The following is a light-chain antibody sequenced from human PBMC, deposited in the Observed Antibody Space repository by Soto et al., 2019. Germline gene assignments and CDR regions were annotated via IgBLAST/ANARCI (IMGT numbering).Light chain of an antibody. CDR1: QSVSSS. V-gene: IGKV3-15*01. J-gene: IGKJ4*01. CDR2: GAS. Sequence: EIVMTQSPATLSVSPGERATLSCWASQSVSSSLAWYQQKPGQAPRLLIYGASTRATGIPARFSGSGSGTVFTFNISSLQSEDLAVYICQQYNKWPLSFGGGTKVEI. CDR3: QQYNKWPLS.